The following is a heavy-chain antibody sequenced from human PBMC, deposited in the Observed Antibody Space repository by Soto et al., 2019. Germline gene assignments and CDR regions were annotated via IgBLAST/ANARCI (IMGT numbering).Heavy chain of an antibody. D-gene: IGHD2-21*02. CDR2: IYYSGST. V-gene: IGHV4-30-4*01. J-gene: IGHJ5*02. CDR3: ARAMVVTQNWFDP. CDR1: GGSISSGDYY. Sequence: SETLSLTCTVSGGSISSGDYYWSWIRQPPGKGLEWIGYIYYSGSTYYNPSLKSRVTISVDTSKNQFSLKLSSVTAADTAVYYCARAMVVTQNWFDPWGQGALVTVSS.